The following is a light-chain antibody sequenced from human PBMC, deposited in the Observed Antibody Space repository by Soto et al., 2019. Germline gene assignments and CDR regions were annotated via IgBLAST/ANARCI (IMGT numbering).Light chain of an antibody. V-gene: IGKV1-27*01. CDR1: QAIYNY. J-gene: IGKJ4*01. CDR2: AAS. Sequence: DIQMTQSPSSLSAYVGDRVTITCRASQAIYNYLAWYQQKPGKVPTLLISAASTLQSGVPSRCSGSGSGTDLTLTISSLQPEDVATYYCQRFSAVPTFGGGTKVEI. CDR3: QRFSAVPT.